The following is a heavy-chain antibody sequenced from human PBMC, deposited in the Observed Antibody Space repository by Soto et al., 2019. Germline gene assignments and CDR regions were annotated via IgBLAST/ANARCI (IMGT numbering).Heavy chain of an antibody. V-gene: IGHV4-61*01. Sequence: SETLSLTCTVSGGSVSSGSYYWSWIRQPPGKGLEWIGYIYYSGSTNYNPSLKSRVTISVDTSKNQFSLKLSSVTAADTAVYYCARYYDFWSGYYYFDYWGQGTLVTVSS. D-gene: IGHD3-3*01. CDR1: GGSVSSGSYY. J-gene: IGHJ4*02. CDR2: IYYSGST. CDR3: ARYYDFWSGYYYFDY.